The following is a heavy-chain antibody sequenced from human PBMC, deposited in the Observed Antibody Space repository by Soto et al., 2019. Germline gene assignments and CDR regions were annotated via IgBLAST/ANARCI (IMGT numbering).Heavy chain of an antibody. V-gene: IGHV3-21*01. D-gene: IGHD7-27*01. J-gene: IGHJ4*02. Sequence: EVQLVESGGGLVKPGGSLRLSCAASGFTFSSYSMNWVRQAPGKGLEWVSSISSSSSYIYYADSVKGRFTISRDNAKNSLYLQMNSLRAEDTAVYYCARDLMGASARGDHYWGQGTLVTVSS. CDR1: GFTFSSYS. CDR2: ISSSSSYI. CDR3: ARDLMGASARGDHY.